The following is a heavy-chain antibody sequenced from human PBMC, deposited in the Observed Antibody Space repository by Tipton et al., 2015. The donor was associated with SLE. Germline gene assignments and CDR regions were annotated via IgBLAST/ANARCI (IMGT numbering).Heavy chain of an antibody. CDR1: GGSFNDFS. V-gene: IGHV4-34*10. CDR2: ITHTGST. Sequence: TLSLTCAVYGGSFNDFSWSWIRQPPGRGLEWIGEITHTGSTSYNPSLKSRFTISVDSSKNQFSLKVNSVTAADTAVYYCARYYSTYIDSWGQGTLVTVSS. D-gene: IGHD4-11*01. CDR3: ARYYSTYIDS. J-gene: IGHJ4*02.